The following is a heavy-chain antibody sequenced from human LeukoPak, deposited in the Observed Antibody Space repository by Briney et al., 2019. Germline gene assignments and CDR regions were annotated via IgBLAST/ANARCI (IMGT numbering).Heavy chain of an antibody. CDR2: MNPNSGNT. V-gene: IGHV1-8*01. Sequence: ASVKVSCKASGYTFTSYDINWVRQATGQGLEWMGWMNPNSGNTGYAQKFQGRVTMTRDTSITTAYMELSRLRSDDTAVYYCARTGTTEYFQHWGQGTLVTVSS. J-gene: IGHJ1*01. CDR1: GYTFTSYD. D-gene: IGHD1-1*01. CDR3: ARTGTTEYFQH.